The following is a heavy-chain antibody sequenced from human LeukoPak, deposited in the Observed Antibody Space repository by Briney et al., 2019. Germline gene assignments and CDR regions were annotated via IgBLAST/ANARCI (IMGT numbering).Heavy chain of an antibody. CDR3: VKDVHSGYTDCDSAFDI. V-gene: IGHV3-64D*06. CDR1: GFTFSYYA. D-gene: IGHD5-12*01. CDR2: ITNNGGSP. J-gene: IGHJ3*02. Sequence: GGSLRPSCSASGFTFSYYAMHWVRQAPGKGLEYVSAITNNGGSPYYADSVKGRFTISRDNSRNTLYLQLSGLRADDTAVYFCVKDVHSGYTDCDSAFDIWGQGTMVTVSS.